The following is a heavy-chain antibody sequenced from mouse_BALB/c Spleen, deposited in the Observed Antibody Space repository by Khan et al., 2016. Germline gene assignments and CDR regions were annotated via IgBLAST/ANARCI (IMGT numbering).Heavy chain of an antibody. V-gene: IGHV3-1*02. Sequence: EVQLQESGPDLVKPSQSLSLTCTVTGYSITSGYSWHWIRQFPGNKLEWMGYIHYSGSTNYNPSLNSRISITRDTSKNQFFLPLNSVPPEKPASYYCASPYGNFDYWGQGTTLTVSS. CDR2: IHYSGST. J-gene: IGHJ2*01. D-gene: IGHD2-10*02. CDR1: GYSITSGYS. CDR3: ASPYGNFDY.